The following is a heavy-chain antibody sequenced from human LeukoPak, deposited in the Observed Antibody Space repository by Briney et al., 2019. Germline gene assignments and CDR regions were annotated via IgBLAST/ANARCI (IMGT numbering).Heavy chain of an antibody. CDR1: GGTFSSCA. D-gene: IGHD3-10*01. CDR2: IIPIFGTA. V-gene: IGHV1-69*05. CDR3: AREVITMVRGVISPVASDY. Sequence: ASVKVSCKASGGTFSSCAISWVRQAPGQGLEWMGRIIPIFGTANYAQKFQGRVTITTDESTSTAYMELSSLRSEDTAVYYCAREVITMVRGVISPVASDYWGQGTLVTVSS. J-gene: IGHJ4*02.